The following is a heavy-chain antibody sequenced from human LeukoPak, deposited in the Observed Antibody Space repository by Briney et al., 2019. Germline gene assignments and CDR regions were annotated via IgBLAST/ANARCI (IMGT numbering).Heavy chain of an antibody. Sequence: SETLSLTCTVSGDSVSNDKYYWGWIRQPPGKGLEWIGSIYYSGSTYYNPSLNSRVTISVGTSKNQFSLKLSSVTAADTAVNYCARLGWWDSWGQGTLVTVSS. V-gene: IGHV4-39*01. CDR3: ARLGWWDS. D-gene: IGHD2-15*01. J-gene: IGHJ4*02. CDR2: IYYSGST. CDR1: GDSVSNDKYY.